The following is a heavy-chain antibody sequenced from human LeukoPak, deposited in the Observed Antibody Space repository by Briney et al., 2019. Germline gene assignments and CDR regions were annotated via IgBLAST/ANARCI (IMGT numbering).Heavy chain of an antibody. CDR1: GYTFTGYY. D-gene: IGHD5-18*01. V-gene: IGHV1-2*02. CDR3: ARDAETWIQLWLGTPSQFDY. J-gene: IGHJ4*02. Sequence: ASVKVSCKASGYTFTGYYMHWVRQAPGQGLEWMGWINPNSGGTNYAQKFQGRVIMTRDTSISTAYMELSRLRSDDTAVYYCARDAETWIQLWLGTPSQFDYWGQGTLVTVSS. CDR2: INPNSGGT.